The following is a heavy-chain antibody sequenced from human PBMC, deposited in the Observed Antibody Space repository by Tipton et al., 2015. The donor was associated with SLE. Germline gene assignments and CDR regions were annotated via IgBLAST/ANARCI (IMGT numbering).Heavy chain of an antibody. Sequence: TLSLTCIVSGGSISSTSYYWGWIRQPPGKGLEWIGYIYYSGSTNYNPSLKSRVTISVDASKNQFSLKLSSVTAADTAVYYCASGGLTFDYWGQGTLVTVSS. V-gene: IGHV4-61*05. CDR1: GGSISSTSYY. CDR3: ASGGLTFDY. J-gene: IGHJ4*02. D-gene: IGHD4/OR15-4a*01. CDR2: IYYSGST.